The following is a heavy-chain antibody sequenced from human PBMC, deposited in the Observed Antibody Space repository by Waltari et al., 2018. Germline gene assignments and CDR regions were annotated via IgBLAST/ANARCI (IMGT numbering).Heavy chain of an antibody. D-gene: IGHD2-15*01. J-gene: IGHJ5*02. V-gene: IGHV1-2*06. CDR3: ARDGNVLKRDWFDP. CDR1: GYTLTELS. CDR2: INPNSGGT. Sequence: QVQLVQSGAEVKKPGASVKVSCKVSGYTLTELSMHWVRQAPGQGLEWMGRINPNSGGTNYAQKFQGRVTMTRDTSISTAYMELSRLRSDDTAVYYCARDGNVLKRDWFDPWGQGTLVTVSS.